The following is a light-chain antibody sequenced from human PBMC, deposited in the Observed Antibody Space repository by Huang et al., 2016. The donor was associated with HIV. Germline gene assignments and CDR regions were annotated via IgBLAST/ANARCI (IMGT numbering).Light chain of an antibody. Sequence: EIVLTQSPATLSLSPGERATLSCSATQSIRNRYLAWFQQKPGLAPRLLIYDASNRATGIPDRFSGGGSGTDFTLTISRLEPEDFAVYYCQQYGSSSYTFGQGTKLELK. V-gene: IGKV3D-20*01. CDR3: QQYGSSSYT. CDR1: QSIRNRY. J-gene: IGKJ2*01. CDR2: DAS.